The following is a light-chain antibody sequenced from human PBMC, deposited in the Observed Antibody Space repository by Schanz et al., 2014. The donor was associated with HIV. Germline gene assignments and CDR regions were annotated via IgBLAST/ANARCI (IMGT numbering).Light chain of an antibody. J-gene: IGLJ1*01. CDR2: XVS. CDR1: SSDVXXXXX. CDR3: SSYTTSNTLV. V-gene: IGLV2-14*03. Sequence: QSALTQPASVSGSPGQSITISCTGTSSDVXXXXXXXXXXXXXXXXXXXXVYXVSNRPXXXPNRFTGSKSGNTASLTISGLQAEDEADYHCSSYTTSNTLVFGTGTKLTVL.